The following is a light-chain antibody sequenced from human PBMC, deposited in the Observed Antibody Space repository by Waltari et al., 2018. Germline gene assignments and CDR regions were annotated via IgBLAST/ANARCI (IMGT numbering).Light chain of an antibody. Sequence: QSALTQPRSVSGSPGQSVTISCTGTSSDVGGYNYVSWYHQHPGKAPNLMIYDVSKRPSGVPDRFSGSKSGNTASLTISGLQTEDEADYYCCSFAGSHTYVVFGGGTKLTVL. J-gene: IGLJ2*01. CDR2: DVS. CDR3: CSFAGSHTYVV. V-gene: IGLV2-11*01. CDR1: SSDVGGYNY.